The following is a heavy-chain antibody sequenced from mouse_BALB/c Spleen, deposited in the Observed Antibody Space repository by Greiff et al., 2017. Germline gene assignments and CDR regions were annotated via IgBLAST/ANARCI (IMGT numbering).Heavy chain of an antibody. CDR2: INPYNGGT. Sequence: EVQLQQSGPELVKPGASMKISCKASGYSFTGYTMNWVKQSHGKILAWIGVINPYNGGTSYNQKFKGKATLTVDKSSSTAYMELRSLTSEDSAVYYCARFTGTYWYFDVWGAGTTDSVAS. J-gene: IGHJ1*01. D-gene: IGHD4-1*01. CDR1: GYSFTGYT. V-gene: IGHV1-26*01. CDR3: ARFTGTYWYFDV.